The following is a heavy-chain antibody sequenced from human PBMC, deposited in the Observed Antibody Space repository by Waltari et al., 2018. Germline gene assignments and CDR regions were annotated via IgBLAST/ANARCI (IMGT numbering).Heavy chain of an antibody. CDR2: IYYSGST. CDR3: ARSAIFGVVIIPVGYFDL. J-gene: IGHJ2*01. CDR1: GGSISSGGYY. D-gene: IGHD3-3*01. V-gene: IGHV4-31*03. Sequence: QVQLQESGPGLVKPSQTLSLTCTVSGGSISSGGYYWSWIRQHPGKGLEWIGYIYYSGSTYYNPSLKSRVTISVDTSKNQFSLKLSSVTAADTAVYYCARSAIFGVVIIPVGYFDLWGRGTLVTVSS.